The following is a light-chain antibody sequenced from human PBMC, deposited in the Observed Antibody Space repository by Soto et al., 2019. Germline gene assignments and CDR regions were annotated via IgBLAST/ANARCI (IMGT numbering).Light chain of an antibody. CDR3: QQANSFLLT. V-gene: IGKV1-12*01. CDR1: QGINKW. Sequence: DIQMTQSPSSVSAAVGDRVTITCRASQGINKWLAWYQQKPGKAPQLLISAASTLRSGVPSRFSGSVSGTDFSLTISNLQPEDFATYFCQQANSFLLTFGGGTRVEI. J-gene: IGKJ4*01. CDR2: AAS.